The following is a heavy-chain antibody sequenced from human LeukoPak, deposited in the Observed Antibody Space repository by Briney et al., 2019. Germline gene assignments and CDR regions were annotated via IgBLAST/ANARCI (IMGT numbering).Heavy chain of an antibody. J-gene: IGHJ4*02. CDR1: GFTVRSNY. CDR2: IYSGGST. D-gene: IGHD1-26*01. V-gene: IGHV3-66*02. Sequence: PGGSLRLSCAASGFTVRSNYMSWVRQAPGKELEWVSIIYSGGSTYYADSVKGRFTISRDNSKNTLYLQMNSLRVEDTGVYYCARDEWELLRAYWGQGTLVTVSS. CDR3: ARDEWELLRAY.